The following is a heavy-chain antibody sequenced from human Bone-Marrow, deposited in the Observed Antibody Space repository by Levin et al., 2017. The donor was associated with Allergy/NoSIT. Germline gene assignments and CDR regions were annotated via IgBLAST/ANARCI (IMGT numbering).Heavy chain of an antibody. CDR2: IYPGDSDT. J-gene: IGHJ6*03. D-gene: IGHD5-12*01. V-gene: IGHV5-51*01. CDR3: ARHLLAGEATTYYYYYYMDG. CDR1: GYSFTSYW. Sequence: PGESLKISCKGSGYSFTSYWIGWVRQMPGKGLEWMGIIYPGDSDTRYSPSFQGQVTISADKSISTAYLQWSSLKASDTAMYYCARHLLAGEATTYYYYYYMDGWGKGTTVTVSS.